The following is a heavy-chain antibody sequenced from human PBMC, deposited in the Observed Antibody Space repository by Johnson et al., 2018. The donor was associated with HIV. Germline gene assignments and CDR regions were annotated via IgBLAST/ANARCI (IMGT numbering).Heavy chain of an antibody. CDR3: ARDAPYCSGGTCYSDAFDI. V-gene: IGHV3-33*01. CDR1: GFSFSTYG. J-gene: IGHJ3*02. Sequence: QVQLVESGGGVIQTGRSLRLSCASSGFSFSTYGMHWVRQAPGKGLEWVAIIWADGSNTYCADSVKGRFTISRDNAKNSLYLQMNSLRAEDTAVYYCARDAPYCSGGTCYSDAFDIWGQGTMVTVSS. D-gene: IGHD2-15*01. CDR2: IWADGSNT.